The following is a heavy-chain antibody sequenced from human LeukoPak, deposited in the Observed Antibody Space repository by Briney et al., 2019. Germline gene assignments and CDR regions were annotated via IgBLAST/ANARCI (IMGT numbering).Heavy chain of an antibody. J-gene: IGHJ4*02. CDR3: ARGGPAAIPGY. CDR1: GGSISSGGYY. Sequence: SETLSLTCTVSGGSISSGGYYWSWIRQPPGKGLEWIGYIYHSGSTYYNPSLKSRVTMSVDRSKNQFSLKLSSVTAADTAVYYCARGGPAAIPGYWGQGTLVTVSS. V-gene: IGHV4-30-2*01. D-gene: IGHD2-2*02. CDR2: IYHSGST.